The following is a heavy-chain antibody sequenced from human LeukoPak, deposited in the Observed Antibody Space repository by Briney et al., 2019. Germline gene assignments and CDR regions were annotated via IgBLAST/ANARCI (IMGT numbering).Heavy chain of an antibody. CDR2: VDPNSGGT. CDR1: GYTFTDYY. V-gene: IGHV1-2*02. Sequence: ASMKVSCKASGYTFTDYYIHWVRQAPGQGLEWMGWVDPNSGGTNYPQKFQGRVTMTRDTSISTAYLDLGRLRSDFAAVYYCARGGGGDDAFDIWGQGAMVSVSS. J-gene: IGHJ3*02. D-gene: IGHD4-23*01. CDR3: ARGGGGDDAFDI.